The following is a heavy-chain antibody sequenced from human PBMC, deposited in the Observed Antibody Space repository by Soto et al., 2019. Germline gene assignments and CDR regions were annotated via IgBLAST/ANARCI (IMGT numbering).Heavy chain of an antibody. CDR3: ARHIAVSGTRGFDF. Sequence: QVQLQESGPGLMKPSGTLSLTCAVSGGSISTNWWSWVRQPPGKGLEWIGEIYHSGRTNYNPSLMNRATVSMDKSQNLISLNLNSVTAADTAVYYCARHIAVSGTRGFDFWGQGTLVTVSS. V-gene: IGHV4-4*02. D-gene: IGHD6-19*01. CDR1: GGSISTNW. CDR2: IYHSGRT. J-gene: IGHJ4*02.